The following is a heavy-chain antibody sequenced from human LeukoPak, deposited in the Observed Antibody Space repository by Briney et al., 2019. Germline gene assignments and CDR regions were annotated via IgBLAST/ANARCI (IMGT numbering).Heavy chain of an antibody. J-gene: IGHJ4*02. CDR1: GGSISPYY. CDR3: ARDRASAGGFDY. Sequence: SETLSLTCSVSGGSISPYYWSCIRQPPGKGLEWIGYIYYSGTTNYNPSLQSRVTISVATSKNQFSLKLSSVTATDTALYYCARDRASAGGFDYWGQGTLVTASS. V-gene: IGHV4-59*01. D-gene: IGHD2-15*01. CDR2: IYYSGTT.